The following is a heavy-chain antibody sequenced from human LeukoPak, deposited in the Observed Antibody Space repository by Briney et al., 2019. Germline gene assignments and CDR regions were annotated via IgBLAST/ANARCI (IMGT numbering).Heavy chain of an antibody. V-gene: IGHV1-18*01. CDR3: ARHQYSSSWLAGPVYFDY. D-gene: IGHD6-13*01. Sequence: GASVKVSCKASGYTFTSYGISWVQQAPGQGLEWMGWISAYNGNTNYAQKFQGRVTMTRNTSISTAYMELSSLRSEDTAVYYCARHQYSSSWLAGPVYFDYWGQGTLVTVSS. J-gene: IGHJ4*02. CDR1: GYTFTSYG. CDR2: ISAYNGNT.